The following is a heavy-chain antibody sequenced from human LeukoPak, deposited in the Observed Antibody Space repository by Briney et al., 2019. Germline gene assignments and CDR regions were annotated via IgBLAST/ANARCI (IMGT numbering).Heavy chain of an antibody. J-gene: IGHJ4*02. CDR3: ATTPASYGLNRFDY. CDR2: IATDGSFA. V-gene: IGHV3-33*08. Sequence: GGSLRPSCAASGFTFSSYGMHWVRQAPGKGLEWLAGIATDGSFAYYADSVKGRFTLSRDNSKNTLYLQMNSLRAEDTAVYYCATTPASYGLNRFDYWGQGTLVTVSS. CDR1: GFTFSSYG. D-gene: IGHD5-18*01.